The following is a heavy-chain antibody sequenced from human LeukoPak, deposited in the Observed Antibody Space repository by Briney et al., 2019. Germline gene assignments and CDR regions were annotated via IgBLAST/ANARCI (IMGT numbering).Heavy chain of an antibody. J-gene: IGHJ4*02. D-gene: IGHD6-19*01. CDR3: AKDVSGAVAGTVAFDY. CDR2: MSGSGGMT. V-gene: IGHV3-23*01. Sequence: TGGSLRLSCEASGFTFSNYAMSWVRQAPGKGLEWVSAMSGSGGMTYSADSVKGRFTISRDNSKNRLDLQMNSLRAEDTAVYYCAKDVSGAVAGTVAFDYWGQGTLVTVSS. CDR1: GFTFSNYA.